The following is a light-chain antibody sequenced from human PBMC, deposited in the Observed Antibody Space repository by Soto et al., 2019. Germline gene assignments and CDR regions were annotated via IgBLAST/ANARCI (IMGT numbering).Light chain of an antibody. J-gene: IGKJ1*01. V-gene: IGKV1-5*03. Sequence: DIQMTQSPSTLSASVGDRVTITCRASQSISSWLAWYQQKAGKAPKLLIYKASSLESGVPSRFSGSGSGTEFTLTISSLQHDDFATYYCQQYNSYWTFGQGTKVEIK. CDR2: KAS. CDR3: QQYNSYWT. CDR1: QSISSW.